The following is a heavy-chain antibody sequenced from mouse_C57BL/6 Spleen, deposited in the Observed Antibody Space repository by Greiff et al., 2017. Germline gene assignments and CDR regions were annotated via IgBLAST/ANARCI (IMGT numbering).Heavy chain of an antibody. J-gene: IGHJ4*01. CDR2: IDPANGNT. Sequence: EVKVVESVAELVRPGASVKLSCTASGFNIKNTYMHWVKQRPEQGLEWIGRIDPANGNTKYAPKFQGKATITADTSSNTAYLQLSSLTSEDTDIYYGARWANDGYLCAMDYWGQGTSVTVSS. CDR1: GFNIKNTY. D-gene: IGHD2-3*01. CDR3: ARWANDGYLCAMDY. V-gene: IGHV14-3*01.